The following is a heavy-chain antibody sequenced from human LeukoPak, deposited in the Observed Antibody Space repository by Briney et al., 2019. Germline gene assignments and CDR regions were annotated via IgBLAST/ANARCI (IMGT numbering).Heavy chain of an antibody. CDR1: GESISGFY. CDR3: ARGEYYDILTGYYPNPFDY. CDR2: IYYSGST. V-gene: IGHV4-59*01. J-gene: IGHJ4*02. D-gene: IGHD3-9*01. Sequence: SETLSLTCTVSGESISGFYWTWIRQPPGKGLEWIGYIYYSGSTNYNPSLKSRVTISVDTSKNQFSLKLSSVTAADTAVYYCARGEYYDILTGYYPNPFDYWGRGTLVTVSS.